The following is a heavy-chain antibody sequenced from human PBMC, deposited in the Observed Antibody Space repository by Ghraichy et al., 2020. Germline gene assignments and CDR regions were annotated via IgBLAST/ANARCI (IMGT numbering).Heavy chain of an antibody. CDR2: IWYDRSKK. Sequence: GGSLRLSCAASGLTFSRYGMHWVRQAPGKGLEWVAVIWYDRSKKYYADSVKGRFTISRDNSKNTLDLQMNSLRAEDTAVYYCARDSNPVLDYYFYGMDVWGQGTTVTVSS. CDR1: GLTFSRYG. CDR3: ARDSNPVLDYYFYGMDV. V-gene: IGHV3-33*01. D-gene: IGHD4-11*01. J-gene: IGHJ6*02.